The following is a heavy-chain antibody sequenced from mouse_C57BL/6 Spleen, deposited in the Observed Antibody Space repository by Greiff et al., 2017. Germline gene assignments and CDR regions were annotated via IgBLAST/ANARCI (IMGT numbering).Heavy chain of an antibody. CDR1: GFTFSSYG. V-gene: IGHV5-6*02. CDR2: ISSGGSYP. CDR3: ARHDYYAMDY. J-gene: IGHJ4*01. Sequence: DVMLVESGGDLVKPGGSLKLSCAASGFTFSSYGMSWVRQTPDKRLEWVATISSGGSYPSYPDSVKGRFTISRDNAKNTLYLQMSSLKSEVTAMYYCARHDYYAMDYWGQGTSVTVSS.